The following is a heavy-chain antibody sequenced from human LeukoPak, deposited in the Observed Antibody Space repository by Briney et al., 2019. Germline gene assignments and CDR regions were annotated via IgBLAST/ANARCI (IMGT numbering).Heavy chain of an antibody. D-gene: IGHD1-14*01. V-gene: IGHV3-64D*06. Sequence: GGSLRLSCSASGFTFSRYAMHWVRQAPGTGLEYVSAISNNGGSTYYADSVKGRFTISRDNSKNTPYLQMSSLRAEDTAVYYCVKDLDNHYYQTLFDYWGQGTLVTISS. CDR3: VKDLDNHYYQTLFDY. J-gene: IGHJ4*02. CDR1: GFTFSRYA. CDR2: ISNNGGST.